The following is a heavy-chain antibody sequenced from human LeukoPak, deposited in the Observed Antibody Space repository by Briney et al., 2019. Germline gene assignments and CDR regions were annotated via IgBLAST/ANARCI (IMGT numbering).Heavy chain of an antibody. CDR3: AKSSPGQQLVLGY. D-gene: IGHD6-13*01. CDR2: ISYDGSNK. CDR1: GFTFSSYD. J-gene: IGHJ4*02. Sequence: GGSLGLSCAASGFTFSSYDMHWVRQAPGKGLEWVAVISYDGSNKYYADSVKGRFTISRDNSKNTLYLQMNSLRAEDTAVYYCAKSSPGQQLVLGYWGQGTLVTVSS. V-gene: IGHV3-30*18.